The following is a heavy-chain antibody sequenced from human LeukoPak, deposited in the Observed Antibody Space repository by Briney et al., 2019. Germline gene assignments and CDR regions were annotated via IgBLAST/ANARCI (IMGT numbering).Heavy chain of an antibody. CDR1: GVSISSSHW. CDR2: IYHSGIT. J-gene: IGHJ3*02. V-gene: IGHV4-4*02. D-gene: IGHD3-3*01. CDR3: ARGGDFFDI. Sequence: SGTLSLTCAVSGVSISSSHWWTWVRQPPGKGLEWIGEIYHSGITNYNPSLQSRVTISVDTSKNEFSLNFISVTAADTAVYYCARGGDFFDIWGQGTMVTVSS.